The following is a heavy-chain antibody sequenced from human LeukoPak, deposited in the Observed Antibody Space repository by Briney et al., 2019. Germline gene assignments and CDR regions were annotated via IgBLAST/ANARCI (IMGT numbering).Heavy chain of an antibody. CDR1: GGSISSSSYY. J-gene: IGHJ5*02. D-gene: IGHD3-3*01. Sequence: SETLSLTCTVSGGSISSSSYYWGWIRQPPGKGLEWIGSIYYSGSTYYNPSPKSRVTISVDTSKNQSSLKLSSVTAADTAVYYCARQGRLAYYDFWSGYYVHWFDPWGQGTLVTVSS. CDR2: IYYSGST. V-gene: IGHV4-39*01. CDR3: ARQGRLAYYDFWSGYYVHWFDP.